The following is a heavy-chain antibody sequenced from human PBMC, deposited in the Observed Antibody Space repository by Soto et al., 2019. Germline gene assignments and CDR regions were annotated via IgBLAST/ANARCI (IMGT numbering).Heavy chain of an antibody. CDR3: VKERLQRGFDY. Sequence: PGGSLRLSCAASGFTFSNYGMSWVRQAPGKGLEWVSSIVASGGSTYYADLVKGRFTISRDNSENNLYLQMNSLRAEDTAVYYCVKERLQRGFDYWGQGTLVTVSS. CDR1: GFTFSNYG. CDR2: IVASGGST. J-gene: IGHJ4*02. D-gene: IGHD6-25*01. V-gene: IGHV3-23*01.